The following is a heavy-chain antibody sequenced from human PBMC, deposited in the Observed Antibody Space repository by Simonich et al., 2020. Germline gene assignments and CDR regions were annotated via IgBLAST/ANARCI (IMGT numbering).Heavy chain of an antibody. D-gene: IGHD6-6*01. V-gene: IGHV4-39*01. Sequence: QLQLQESGPGLVKPSETLSLPCTVSGGSISSSSYYWVWIRQPPGKGLEWIGSIYYSGSTYYNPSLKRRVTISVDTSKNQFSLKLSSVTAADTAVYYCARWAYSSSYFDYWGQGTLVTVSS. CDR1: GGSISSSSYY. CDR2: IYYSGST. CDR3: ARWAYSSSYFDY. J-gene: IGHJ4*02.